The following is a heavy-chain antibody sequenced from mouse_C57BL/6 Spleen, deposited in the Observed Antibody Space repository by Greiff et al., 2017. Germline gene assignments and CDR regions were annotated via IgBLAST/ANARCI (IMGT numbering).Heavy chain of an antibody. V-gene: IGHV1-69*01. D-gene: IGHD1-1*01. Sequence: QVQLQQPGAELVMPGASVKLSCKASGYTFTSYWMHWVKQRPGQGLEWIGEIDPSDSYTNYNQKFKGKSTLTVDKSSSTAYMQLSSLTSEDSAVYYCARLELRYFDYWGQGTTRTVSS. CDR1: GYTFTSYW. J-gene: IGHJ2*01. CDR3: ARLELRYFDY. CDR2: IDPSDSYT.